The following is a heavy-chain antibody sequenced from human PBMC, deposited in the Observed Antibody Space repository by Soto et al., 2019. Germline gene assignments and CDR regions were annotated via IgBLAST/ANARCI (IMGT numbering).Heavy chain of an antibody. CDR1: GGSISSGGYS. Sequence: QRQLQESGSGLVKPSQTLSLTCAVSGGSISSGGYSWSWIRQPPGKGLEWIGYIYHSGSTYYNPSLKSRVTISVDRSKNQSSLKLSSVTAADTAVYYCAAGGGLPRYYWGQGTLVTVSS. V-gene: IGHV4-30-2*01. D-gene: IGHD5-12*01. CDR3: AAGGGLPRYY. J-gene: IGHJ4*02. CDR2: IYHSGST.